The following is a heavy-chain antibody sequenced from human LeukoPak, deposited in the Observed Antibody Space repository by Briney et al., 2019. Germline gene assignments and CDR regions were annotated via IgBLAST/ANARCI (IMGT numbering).Heavy chain of an antibody. Sequence: SETLSLTCAVSGGSISSSNWWSWVRQPPGKGLEWIGEINHSGSTNYNPSLQSRVTISIDTSKNQFSLRLNSVTAADTAMYYCVKSGGYGLIDYWGQGTLVTVSS. CDR1: GGSISSSNW. J-gene: IGHJ4*02. D-gene: IGHD1-26*01. CDR3: VKSGGYGLIDY. CDR2: INHSGST. V-gene: IGHV4-4*02.